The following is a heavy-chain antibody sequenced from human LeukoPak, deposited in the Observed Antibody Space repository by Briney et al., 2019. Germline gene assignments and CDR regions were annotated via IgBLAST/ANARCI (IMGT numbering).Heavy chain of an antibody. V-gene: IGHV3-21*04. J-gene: IGHJ6*03. CDR3: VKMRGQYYHSYYMDA. CDR1: GFTFSGYS. CDR2: ISTSSIYI. Sequence: GGSLRLSCAASGFTFSGYSMDWVRQAPGKGLEWVSSISTSSIYIHYADSVKGRFTISRDYAKNSLYLQLSSLTAEDTAVYYCVKMRGQYYHSYYMDAWGKGTTVTVSS.